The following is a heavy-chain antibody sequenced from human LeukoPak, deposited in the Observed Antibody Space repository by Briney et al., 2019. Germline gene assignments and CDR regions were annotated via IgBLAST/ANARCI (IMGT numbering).Heavy chain of an antibody. Sequence: ASVKVSCKASGYTFTSYDINWVRQATGQGLEWMGWMNPNSGNTGYAQKFQGRVTMTRNTSISTAYMELSSLRSEDTAVYYCASDFYYYDSSGYYYYFQHWGQGTLVTVSS. V-gene: IGHV1-8*01. CDR1: GYTFTSYD. CDR3: ASDFYYYDSSGYYYYFQH. D-gene: IGHD3-22*01. J-gene: IGHJ1*01. CDR2: MNPNSGNT.